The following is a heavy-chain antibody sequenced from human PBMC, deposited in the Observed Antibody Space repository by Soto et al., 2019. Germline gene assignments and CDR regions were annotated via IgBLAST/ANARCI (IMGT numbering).Heavy chain of an antibody. CDR3: ARGALRWFGFDY. CDR2: IKQDGSEK. J-gene: IGHJ4*02. V-gene: IGHV3-7*05. Sequence: EVQLVESGGGLVQPGGSLRLSCAAYGFTFSSYWMSWVRQAPGKGLEWVANIKQDGSEKYYVDSVKGRFTISRDNAKKSLYLQMNSLRAEDTAVYYCARGALRWFGFDYWGQGTLVTVSS. CDR1: GFTFSSYW. D-gene: IGHD3-10*01.